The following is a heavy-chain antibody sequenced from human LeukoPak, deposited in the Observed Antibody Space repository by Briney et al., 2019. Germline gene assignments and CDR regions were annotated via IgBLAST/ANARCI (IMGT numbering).Heavy chain of an antibody. CDR3: ARPNITYYYDSSGYDGFDV. D-gene: IGHD3-22*01. V-gene: IGHV5-51*01. CDR2: ICPNDSDT. CDR1: GYNFTNYW. J-gene: IGHJ3*01. Sequence: GESLKISCKGSGYNFTNYWIAWVRQMPGKGLEWMGIICPNDSDTRYGPSFQGHVSISADKSINTAYLKWSSLKASDTAMYFCARPNITYYYDSSGYDGFDVWGQGTMVTVSS.